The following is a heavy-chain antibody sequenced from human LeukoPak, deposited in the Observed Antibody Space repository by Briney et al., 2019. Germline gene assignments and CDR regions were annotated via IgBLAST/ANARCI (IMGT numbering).Heavy chain of an antibody. CDR2: IIPIFGTA. CDR3: ASQRHSGSYFLDY. CDR1: RYTFTGYY. J-gene: IGHJ4*02. V-gene: IGHV1-69*13. D-gene: IGHD1-26*01. Sequence: SVKVSCKASRYTFTGYYMHWVRQAPGQGLEWMGGIIPIFGTANYAQKFQGRVTITADESTSTAYMELSSLRSEDTAVYYCASQRHSGSYFLDYWGQGTLVTVSS.